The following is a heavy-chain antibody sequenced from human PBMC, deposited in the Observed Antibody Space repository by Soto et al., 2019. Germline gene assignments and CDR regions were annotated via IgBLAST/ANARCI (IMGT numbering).Heavy chain of an antibody. Sequence: SVKVSCKASGGTFSSYAISWVRQAPGQGLEWMGGIIPIFGTANYAQKFQGRVTTTADESTSTAYMELSSLRSEDTAVYYCAGRIYDFWSGAYGYWGQGTMVTVYS. D-gene: IGHD3-3*01. CDR2: IIPIFGTA. J-gene: IGHJ4*02. V-gene: IGHV1-69*13. CDR3: AGRIYDFWSGAYGY. CDR1: GGTFSSYA.